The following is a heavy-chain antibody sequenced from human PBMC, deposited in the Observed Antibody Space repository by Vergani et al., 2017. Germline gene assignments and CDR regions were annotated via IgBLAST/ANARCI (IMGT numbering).Heavy chain of an antibody. V-gene: IGHV5-51*03. CDR3: ARRLVTRGTYSFDY. CDR1: GYSFTNYQ. CDR2: IYPGDFDT. J-gene: IGHJ4*02. D-gene: IGHD1-26*01. Sequence: EVHLVQSGAEVNTPGESLKISCKASGYSFTNYQIGWVRQMPGKGLEWMGIIYPGDFDTRYSPSFQGQVTISVDKSISTAFLRWSSLKASDTAMYYCARRLVTRGTYSFDYWGQGTLVTVSS.